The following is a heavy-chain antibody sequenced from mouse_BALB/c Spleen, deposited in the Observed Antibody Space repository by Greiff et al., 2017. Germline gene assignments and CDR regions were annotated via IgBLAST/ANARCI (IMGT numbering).Heavy chain of an antibody. CDR2: ISDGGSYT. CDR1: GFTFSDYY. J-gene: IGHJ4*01. Sequence: EVQLQESGGGLVKPGGSLKLSCAASGFTFSDYYMYWVRQTPEKRLEWVATISDGGSYTYYPDSVKGRFTISRDNAKNNLYLQMSSLKSEDTAMYYCARDPGRYDEGYAMDYWGQGTSVTVSS. CDR3: ARDPGRYDEGYAMDY. V-gene: IGHV5-4*02. D-gene: IGHD2-14*01.